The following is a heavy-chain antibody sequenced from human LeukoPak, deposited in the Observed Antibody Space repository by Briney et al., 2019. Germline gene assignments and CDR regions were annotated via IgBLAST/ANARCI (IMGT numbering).Heavy chain of an antibody. Sequence: ASVKVSCKASGYTFTGYYMHWVRQAPGQGLEWMGCINPNSGGTNYAQKFQGRVTMTRDTSISTAYMELSRLRSDDTAVYYCARGSRYCSSTSCYRRWFDPWGQGTLVTVSS. V-gene: IGHV1-2*02. CDR1: GYTFTGYY. D-gene: IGHD2-2*01. CDR3: ARGSRYCSSTSCYRRWFDP. J-gene: IGHJ5*02. CDR2: INPNSGGT.